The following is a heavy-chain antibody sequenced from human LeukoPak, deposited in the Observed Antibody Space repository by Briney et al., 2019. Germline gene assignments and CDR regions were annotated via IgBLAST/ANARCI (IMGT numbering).Heavy chain of an antibody. CDR3: ARDTRYSYGRRIDY. D-gene: IGHD5-18*01. CDR1: GGSISSYY. Sequence: SETLSLTCTVSGGSISSYYWSWIRQPPGKGLEWIGYIYYSGSTNYNPSLKSRVTISVDTSKSQFSLKLSSVAAADTAVYYCARDTRYSYGRRIDYWGQGTLVTVSS. V-gene: IGHV4-59*12. J-gene: IGHJ4*02. CDR2: IYYSGST.